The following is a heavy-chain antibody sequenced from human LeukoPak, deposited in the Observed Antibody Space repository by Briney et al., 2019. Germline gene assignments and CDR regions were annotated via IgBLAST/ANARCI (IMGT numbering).Heavy chain of an antibody. CDR1: GFTFSSYG. V-gene: IGHV3-30*18. Sequence: GGSLRLSCAASGFTFSSYGMHWVRQAPGKGLEWVAVISYDGSNKYYADSVKGRFTISRDNSKNTLCLQMNSLRDEDTAVYYCAKEGGSSWYTPGYWGQGTLVTVSS. J-gene: IGHJ4*02. CDR3: AKEGGSSWYTPGY. D-gene: IGHD6-13*01. CDR2: ISYDGSNK.